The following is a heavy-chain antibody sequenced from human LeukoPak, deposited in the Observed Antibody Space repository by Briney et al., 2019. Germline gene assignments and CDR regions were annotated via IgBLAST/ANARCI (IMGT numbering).Heavy chain of an antibody. Sequence: SETLSLTCTVSGGSISSYYWSWIRQPAGKGLEWIGRIYTSGSTNYNPSLKSRVTMSVDTSKNQFSLKLSSVTAADTAVYYCARRRTIFGGGYYYYYGMDVWGQGTTVTVSS. J-gene: IGHJ6*02. D-gene: IGHD3-3*01. CDR2: IYTSGST. CDR3: ARRRTIFGGGYYYYYGMDV. V-gene: IGHV4-4*07. CDR1: GGSISSYY.